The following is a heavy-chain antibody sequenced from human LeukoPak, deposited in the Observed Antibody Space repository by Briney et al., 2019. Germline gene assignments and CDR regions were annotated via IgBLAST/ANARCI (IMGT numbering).Heavy chain of an antibody. D-gene: IGHD3-22*01. V-gene: IGHV5-51*01. CDR3: ARRQNCDSSGYYYVGHAFDI. CDR2: IYPGDSDT. Sequence: GESLKISCKGSGYSFTSYWIGWVRQMPAKGLEWMGIIYPGDSDTRYSPSFQGQVTISADKSISTAYLQWSSLKASDTAMYYCARRQNCDSSGYYYVGHAFDIWGQGTMVTVSS. J-gene: IGHJ3*02. CDR1: GYSFTSYW.